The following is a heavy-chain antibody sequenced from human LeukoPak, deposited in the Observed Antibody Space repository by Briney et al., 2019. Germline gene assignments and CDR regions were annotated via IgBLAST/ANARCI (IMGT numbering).Heavy chain of an antibody. CDR2: IYYTGST. Sequence: SETLSLTCAVSGYSISTSNWWGWIRQSPGKGLEWIGYIYYTGSTYYDPSLKSRVTMSVDTSKNQFSLKLSSVTAVDTAVYYCARYDILTGLQGGFFDYWGQGTLVTVSS. D-gene: IGHD3-9*01. V-gene: IGHV4-28*01. CDR1: GYSISTSNW. J-gene: IGHJ4*02. CDR3: ARYDILTGLQGGFFDY.